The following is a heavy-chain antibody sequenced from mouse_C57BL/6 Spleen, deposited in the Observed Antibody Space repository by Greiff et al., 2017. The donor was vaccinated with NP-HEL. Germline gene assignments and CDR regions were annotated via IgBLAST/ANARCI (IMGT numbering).Heavy chain of an antibody. D-gene: IGHD3-2*02. Sequence: EVKLMESGGGLVQPGGSLSLSCAASGFTFTDYYMSWVRQPPGKALEWLGFIRNKANGYTTEYSASVKGRFTISRDNSQSILYLQMNALRAEDSATYYCARYIPAQATFDYWGQGTTLTVSS. CDR2: IRNKANGYTT. CDR3: ARYIPAQATFDY. CDR1: GFTFTDYY. V-gene: IGHV7-3*01. J-gene: IGHJ2*01.